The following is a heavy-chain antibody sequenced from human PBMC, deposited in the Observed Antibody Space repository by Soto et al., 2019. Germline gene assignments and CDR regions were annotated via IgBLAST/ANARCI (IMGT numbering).Heavy chain of an antibody. CDR2: ISAYNGNT. CDR1: GYTFTSYG. D-gene: IGHD3-22*01. J-gene: IGHJ4*02. V-gene: IGHV1-18*01. CDR3: ARGDYYDSSGYLGHFAY. Sequence: GASVKVSCKASGYTFTSYGISWVRQAPGQGLEWMGWISAYNGNTNYAQKLQGRVTMTTDTSTSTAYMELRSLRSDDTAVYYCARGDYYDSSGYLGHFAYWGQGTLVTVSS.